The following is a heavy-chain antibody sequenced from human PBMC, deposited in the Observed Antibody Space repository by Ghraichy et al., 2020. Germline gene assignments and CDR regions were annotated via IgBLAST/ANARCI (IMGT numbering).Heavy chain of an antibody. CDR3: ARDYFGSGHFDY. V-gene: IGHV3-53*01. CDR1: GFTVSSNY. J-gene: IGHJ4*02. D-gene: IGHD3-10*01. Sequence: GESLNISCAASGFTVSSNYMSWVRQAPGKGLEWVSVIYSGGSTFYADSVKGRFTISRDNSRDTLYLQMNSLRAEDTAVYYCARDYFGSGHFDYWGQGTLVTVSS. CDR2: IYSGGST.